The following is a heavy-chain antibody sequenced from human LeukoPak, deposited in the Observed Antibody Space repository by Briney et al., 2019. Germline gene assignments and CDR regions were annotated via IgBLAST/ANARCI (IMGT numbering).Heavy chain of an antibody. CDR1: GFTFSAYA. CDR3: AKAGRSGYYLDS. CDR2: ISAGGGST. J-gene: IGHJ4*02. D-gene: IGHD3-22*01. V-gene: IGHV3-23*01. Sequence: GGSLRLSCAASGFTFSAYAMSWVRQAPGKGLEWVSDISAGGGSTYYADSVKGRFTISRDNSKSTLYLRMNSLRAEDTAVYYCAKAGRSGYYLDSWGQGTLVTVSS.